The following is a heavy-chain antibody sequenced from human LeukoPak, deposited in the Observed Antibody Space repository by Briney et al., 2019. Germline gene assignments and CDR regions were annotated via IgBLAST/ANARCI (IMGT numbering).Heavy chain of an antibody. D-gene: IGHD4-17*01. CDR2: INGNGGNT. Sequence: GGSLRLSCAASGFAFSNCAMSWVRQAPGKGLEWVSIINGNGGNTYNADSVKGRFTISRDNSKNTLYLQTNSLRVEDTAVYFCAKSYADYGKYYFDYWGQGTLVTVSS. J-gene: IGHJ4*02. CDR3: AKSYADYGKYYFDY. CDR1: GFAFSNCA. V-gene: IGHV3-23*01.